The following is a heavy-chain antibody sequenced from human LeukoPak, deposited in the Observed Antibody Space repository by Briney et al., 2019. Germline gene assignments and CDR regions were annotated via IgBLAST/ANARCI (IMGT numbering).Heavy chain of an antibody. V-gene: IGHV4-31*03. J-gene: IGHJ3*02. CDR2: IYYSGST. CDR1: GGSISSGGYY. Sequence: PSETLSLTCTVSGGSISSGGYYWSWIRQHPGKGLEWIGYIYYSGSTYYNPSLKSRVTISVDTSKNQSSLKLSSVTAADTAVYYCARSPKGEAFDIWGQGTMVTVSS. CDR3: ARSPKGEAFDI.